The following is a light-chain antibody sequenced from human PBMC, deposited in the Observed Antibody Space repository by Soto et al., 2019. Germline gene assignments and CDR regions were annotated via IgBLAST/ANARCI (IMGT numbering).Light chain of an antibody. CDR3: QQYHTSPWT. V-gene: IGKV1-5*03. CDR2: KAS. J-gene: IGKJ1*01. CDR1: QSISSW. Sequence: DIQMTQSPSTLSASVGDRVTITCGASQSISSWLAWYQQKPGKAPKLLIYKASSLESGVPSRFSGSGSGTEFTLTISSLQPDDFATYYCQQYHTSPWTFGQGTKVDI.